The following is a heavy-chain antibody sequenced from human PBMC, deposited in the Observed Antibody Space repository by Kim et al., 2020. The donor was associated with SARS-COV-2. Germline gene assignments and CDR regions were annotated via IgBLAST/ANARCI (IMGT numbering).Heavy chain of an antibody. J-gene: IGHJ5*02. CDR1: GGSISSYY. Sequence: SETLSLTCTVSGGSISSYYWSWIRQPPGKGLEWIGYIYYSGSTNYNPSLKSRVTISVDTSKNQFSLKLSSVTAADTALYYCASTPGGGGYCSSTSCYPHYNWFDPWGQGTLVTVSS. CDR3: ASTPGGGGYCSSTSCYPHYNWFDP. D-gene: IGHD2-2*01. V-gene: IGHV4-59*01. CDR2: IYYSGST.